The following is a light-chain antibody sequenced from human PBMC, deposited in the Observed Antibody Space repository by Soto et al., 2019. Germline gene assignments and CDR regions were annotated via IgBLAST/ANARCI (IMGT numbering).Light chain of an antibody. Sequence: DIQLTQSPSVLSASVGDTVTITCRASQALSNYLAWYQQKPGKAPDLLIYSASTLQSGVPSRFSGSGSETEFSLTIRALQPEDFATYYCQQLSRYPLTIGGGTKLDMK. J-gene: IGKJ4*02. V-gene: IGKV1-9*01. CDR2: SAS. CDR1: QALSNY. CDR3: QQLSRYPLT.